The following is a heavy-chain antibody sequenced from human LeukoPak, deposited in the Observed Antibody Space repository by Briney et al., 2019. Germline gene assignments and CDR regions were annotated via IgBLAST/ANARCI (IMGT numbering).Heavy chain of an antibody. J-gene: IGHJ4*02. D-gene: IGHD1-26*01. V-gene: IGHV4-59*08. CDR3: ARQVELLFDH. CDR1: GGSISSYY. Sequence: PSETLSLTCTVSGGSISSYYWSWIRQPPGKGLEWIGYIYYSGSTNYNPSLKSRVTISVDTSKNQFSLKLSSVTAADTAVYYCARQVELLFDHWGQGTLVTVSS. CDR2: IYYSGST.